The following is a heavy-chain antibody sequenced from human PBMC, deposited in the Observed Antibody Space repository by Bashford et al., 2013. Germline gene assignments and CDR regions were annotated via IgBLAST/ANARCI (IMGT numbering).Heavy chain of an antibody. Sequence: SETLSLTCAVYGGSFSGYYWSWIRQPPGKGLEWIGEINHSGSTNYNPSLKSRVTISVDTSKNQFSLKLSSVTAADTAVYYCARGRRPRRGYYFDYWGQGTLVTVSS. CDR3: ARGRRPRRGYYFDY. V-gene: IGHV4-34*01. J-gene: IGHJ4*02. CDR2: INHSGST. CDR1: GGSFSGYY. D-gene: IGHD2-15*01.